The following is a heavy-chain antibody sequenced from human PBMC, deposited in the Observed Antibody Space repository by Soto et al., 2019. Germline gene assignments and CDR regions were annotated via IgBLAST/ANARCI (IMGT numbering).Heavy chain of an antibody. CDR3: ARRPDEGFGDQSAFDI. D-gene: IGHD3-10*01. CDR1: GYSFTSYW. V-gene: IGHV5-51*01. CDR2: IYPGDSDT. J-gene: IGHJ3*02. Sequence: GESLKISCKGSGYSFTSYWIGWVCQMPGKGLEWMGIIYPGDSDTRYSPSFQGQVTISADKSISTAYLQWSSLKASDTAMYYCARRPDEGFGDQSAFDIWGQGTMVTVSS.